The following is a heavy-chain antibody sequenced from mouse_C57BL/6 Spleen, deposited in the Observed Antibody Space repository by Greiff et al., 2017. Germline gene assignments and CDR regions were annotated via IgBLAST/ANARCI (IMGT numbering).Heavy chain of an antibody. J-gene: IGHJ2*01. CDR3: ARGGNSDY. V-gene: IGHV1-69*01. D-gene: IGHD1-1*02. CDR2: IDPSDSYT. CDR1: GYTFTSYW. Sequence: VQLQQPGAELVMPGASVKLSCKASGYTFTSYWMHWVKQRPGQGLEWIGEIDPSDSYTNYNQKFKGKSTLTVDKSSSTAYMQLSSLTSEDSAVYYRARGGNSDYWGQGTTLTVSS.